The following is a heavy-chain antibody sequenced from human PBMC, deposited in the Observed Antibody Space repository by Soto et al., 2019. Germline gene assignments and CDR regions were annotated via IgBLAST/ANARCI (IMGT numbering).Heavy chain of an antibody. CDR3: VRSSTSGWYYFAY. D-gene: IGHD6-19*01. J-gene: IGHJ4*02. V-gene: IGHV1-18*01. Sequence: ASVKVSCKASGYRFSACGISWVRQAPGQGPEWMGWISGYNGNTNYAQRLQGRLALTTDTSTSSAYMELRSLRSDDTAVYYCVRSSTSGWYYFAYWGQGTLVTVSS. CDR2: ISGYNGNT. CDR1: GYRFSACG.